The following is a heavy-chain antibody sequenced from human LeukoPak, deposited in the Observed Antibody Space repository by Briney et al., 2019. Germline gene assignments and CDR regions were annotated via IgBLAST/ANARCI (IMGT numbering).Heavy chain of an antibody. CDR3: ARSNSYAFDY. CDR2: IRFDGSVK. CDR1: GFTFSNYG. D-gene: IGHD3-16*01. J-gene: IGHJ4*02. V-gene: IGHV3-30*02. Sequence: GGSLRLSCAASGFTFSNYGMHWVRQAPGKGLEWVAFIRFDGSVKYYTDSVKGRFTISRDNSKNTLYLQMNSLRTEDTAVYYCARSNSYAFDYWGQGTLVTVSS.